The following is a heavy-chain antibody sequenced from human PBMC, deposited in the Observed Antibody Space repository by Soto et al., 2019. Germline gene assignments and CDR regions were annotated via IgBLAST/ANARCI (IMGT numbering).Heavy chain of an antibody. CDR3: ARVTMDIVATIIDYYYGMDV. V-gene: IGHV1-69*13. CDR2: IIPIFGTA. Sequence: APVKVSCKASGGTFSSYAISWVRQAPGQGLEWMGGIIPIFGTANYAQKFQGRVTITADESTSTAYMELSSLRSEDTAVYYCARVTMDIVATIIDYYYGMDVWGQGTTVSVSS. CDR1: GGTFSSYA. J-gene: IGHJ6*02. D-gene: IGHD5-12*01.